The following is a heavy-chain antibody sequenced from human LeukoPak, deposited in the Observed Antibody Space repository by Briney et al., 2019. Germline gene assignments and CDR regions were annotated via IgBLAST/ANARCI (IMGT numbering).Heavy chain of an antibody. CDR1: GGSISSSSYY. V-gene: IGHV4-39*01. CDR2: IYYSGST. D-gene: IGHD1-26*01. Sequence: NPSETLSLTCSVSGGSISSSSYYWDWIRQPPGKGLEWIGSIYYSGSTYYNPSLKSRVTISVDTSKNQLSLKLSSLTAADTAVYYCARHEYSGSYYGLSWFDPWGQGTLVTVSS. J-gene: IGHJ5*02. CDR3: ARHEYSGSYYGLSWFDP.